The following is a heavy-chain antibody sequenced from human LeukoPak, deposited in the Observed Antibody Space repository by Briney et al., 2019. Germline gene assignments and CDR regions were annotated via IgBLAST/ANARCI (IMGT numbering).Heavy chain of an antibody. CDR3: AESVVSGTYRGLDY. J-gene: IGHJ4*02. CDR1: GFTFSNYA. D-gene: IGHD1-26*01. V-gene: IGHV3-23*01. CDR2: ISGGGGNT. Sequence: GGSLRLSCAASGFTFSNYAMNWVRQAPGKGLEWVSTISGGGGNTYYADSVKGRFTVSRDNSRNTLYLQMNSLRAEDTAIYSCAESVVSGTYRGLDYWGQGTLVTVSS.